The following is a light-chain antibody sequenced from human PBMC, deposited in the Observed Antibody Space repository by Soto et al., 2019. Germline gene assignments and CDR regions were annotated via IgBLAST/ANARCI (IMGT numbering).Light chain of an antibody. CDR2: YDS. CDR3: QVWDSSSDPSVV. J-gene: IGLJ2*01. CDR1: NIGSKS. V-gene: IGLV3-21*04. Sequence: SYELTQPPSVSVAPGKTARITCGGNNIGSKSVHWYQQKPGQAPVLVIYYDSDRPSGIPERFSGYNSGNTATLTISRVEAGDKADYYCQVWDSSSDPSVVFGGGTKVTVL.